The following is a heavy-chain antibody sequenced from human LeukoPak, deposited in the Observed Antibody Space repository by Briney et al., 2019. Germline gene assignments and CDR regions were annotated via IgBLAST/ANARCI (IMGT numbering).Heavy chain of an antibody. CDR2: INHSGST. D-gene: IGHD6-19*01. V-gene: IGHV4-34*01. CDR3: ARVTRIAVKTSSLWNSPTYYMDV. CDR1: GGSFSGYY. J-gene: IGHJ6*03. Sequence: RPSETLSLTCAVYGGSFSGYYWSWIRQPPGKGLEWIGEINHSGSTNYNPSLKSRVTISVDTSKNQFSLKLSSVTAADTAVYYCARVTRIAVKTSSLWNSPTYYMDVWGKGTTVTVSS.